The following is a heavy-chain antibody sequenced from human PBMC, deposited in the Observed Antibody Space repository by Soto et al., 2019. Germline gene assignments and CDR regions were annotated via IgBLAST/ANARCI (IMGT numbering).Heavy chain of an antibody. Sequence: QVQLVESGGGVVQPGRSLRLSCAASGFTFSSYAMHWVRQAPGKGLEWVAVISYDGSNKYYADSVKGRFTISRDNSKNTLYLQMNSLRAEDTAVYYCARDDSSSSFYYGMDVW. CDR2: ISYDGSNK. J-gene: IGHJ6*01. CDR1: GFTFSSYA. V-gene: IGHV3-30-3*01. CDR3: ARDDSSSSFYYGMDV. D-gene: IGHD6-13*01.